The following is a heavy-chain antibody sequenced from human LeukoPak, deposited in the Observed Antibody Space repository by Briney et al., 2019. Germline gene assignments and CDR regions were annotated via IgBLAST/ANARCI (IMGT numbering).Heavy chain of an antibody. CDR3: TTFGFAAFDI. Sequence: PGGSLRLSLAAVAFTSINAWMRSVRQAPGKGLEWVGRIKRKSDGGTTDYAAPVKGRFTISRYISKKPLHLTMNSLSREHTGEYHCTTFGFAAFDIWRRGTMVTVSS. CDR2: IKRKSDGGTT. V-gene: IGHV3-15*01. D-gene: IGHD3-16*01. CDR1: AFTSINAW. J-gene: IGHJ3*02.